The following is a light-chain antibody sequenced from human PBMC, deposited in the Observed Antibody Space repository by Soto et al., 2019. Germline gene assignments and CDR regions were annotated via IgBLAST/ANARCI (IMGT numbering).Light chain of an antibody. J-gene: IGKJ3*01. CDR2: AAS. V-gene: IGKV1-12*01. Sequence: DIQMTQSPSSLSASAGDRVTITCRTSQGISSWLAWYQKKPGKAPRLLIYAASSLQSGVPSRFSGSGSGTDFTLTISSLQPEDFATYYCQQNDSFPITCGQGNKVEIK. CDR1: QGISSW. CDR3: QQNDSFPIT.